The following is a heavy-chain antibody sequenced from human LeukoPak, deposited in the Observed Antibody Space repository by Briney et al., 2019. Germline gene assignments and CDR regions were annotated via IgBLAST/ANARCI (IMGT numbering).Heavy chain of an antibody. V-gene: IGHV1-46*01. J-gene: IGHJ4*02. Sequence: ASVKVSCKASGYTFTSYYMRWVRQAPGQRLEWMGIINPSGGSTSYAQKFQGRVTMTRDTSTSTVYMELSSLRSEDTAVYYCARVSGSYYHLDYWGQGTLVTVSS. CDR2: INPSGGST. CDR3: ARVSGSYYHLDY. CDR1: GYTFTSYY. D-gene: IGHD1-26*01.